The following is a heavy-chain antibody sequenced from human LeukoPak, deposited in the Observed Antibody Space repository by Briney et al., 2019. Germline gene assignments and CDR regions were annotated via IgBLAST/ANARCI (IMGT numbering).Heavy chain of an antibody. D-gene: IGHD6-13*01. CDR1: GYTFTGYY. CDR2: INPNSGGT. V-gene: IGHV1-2*02. CDR3: AREAIAAAGNDY. Sequence: GASVKVPCKASGYTFTGYYMHWVRQAPGQGLEWMGWINPNSGGTNYAQKFQGRVTMTRDTSISTAYMELSRLRSDDTAVYYCAREAIAAAGNDYWGQGTLVTVSS. J-gene: IGHJ4*02.